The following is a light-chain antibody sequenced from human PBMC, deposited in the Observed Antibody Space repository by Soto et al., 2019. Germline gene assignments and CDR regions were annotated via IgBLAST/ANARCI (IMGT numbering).Light chain of an antibody. CDR1: QTVDGNS. Sequence: ENVLTQSPGRLSLSPGERATLSCRASQTVDGNSLAWYQQKPGQAPRLLMFDAFNRATGIPDRFSGSGSGTDFTLTISRLEPDDFVLYYCQQYGSSPFTFGPGTTVDV. CDR3: QQYGSSPFT. V-gene: IGKV3-20*01. J-gene: IGKJ3*01. CDR2: DAF.